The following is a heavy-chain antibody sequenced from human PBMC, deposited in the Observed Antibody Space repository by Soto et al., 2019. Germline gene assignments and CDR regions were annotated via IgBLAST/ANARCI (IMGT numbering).Heavy chain of an antibody. J-gene: IGHJ4*02. CDR2: IIPILGIA. V-gene: IGHV1-69*02. D-gene: IGHD3-22*01. CDR3: ARDYYDSSGYLYYFDY. CDR1: GGTFSSYT. Sequence: SVKVSCKASGGTFSSYTISWVRQAPGQGLEWMGRIIPILGIANYAQKFQGRVTITADKSTSTAYMELSSLRSEDTAVYYCARDYYDSSGYLYYFDYWGQGTLVTVSS.